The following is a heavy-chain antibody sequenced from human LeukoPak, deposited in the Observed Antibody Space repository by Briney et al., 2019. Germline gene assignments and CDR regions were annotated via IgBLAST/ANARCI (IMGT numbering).Heavy chain of an antibody. D-gene: IGHD5-12*01. CDR1: GYTFTGYY. J-gene: IGHJ6*03. CDR2: INTNTGNP. Sequence: ASVKVSCKASGYTFTGYYMHWVRQAPGQGLEWMGWINTNTGNPTYAQGFTGRFVFSLDTSVSTAYLQISSLKAEDTAVYYCARGVGRGLRSERDYYYYMDVWGKGTTVTVSS. CDR3: ARGVGRGLRSERDYYYYMDV. V-gene: IGHV7-4-1*02.